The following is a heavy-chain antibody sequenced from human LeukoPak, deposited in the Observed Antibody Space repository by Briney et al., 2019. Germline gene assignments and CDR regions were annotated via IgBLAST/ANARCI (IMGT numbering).Heavy chain of an antibody. CDR1: GGTFSSYA. D-gene: IGHD2-15*01. Sequence: ASVKVSCKASGGTFSSYAISWVRQAPGQGLEWMGRIIPILGIANYAQKFQGRVTITADKSTSTAYMELRSLRSEDTAVYYCARDLKDIVVVVAALDAFDIWGQGTMVTVSS. CDR3: ARDLKDIVVVVAALDAFDI. J-gene: IGHJ3*02. CDR2: IIPILGIA. V-gene: IGHV1-69*04.